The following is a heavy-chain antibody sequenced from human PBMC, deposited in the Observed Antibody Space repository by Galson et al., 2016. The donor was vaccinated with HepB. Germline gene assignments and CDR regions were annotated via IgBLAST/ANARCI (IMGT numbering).Heavy chain of an antibody. D-gene: IGHD2-2*01. CDR1: GGSIRSRDYS. J-gene: IGHJ4*02. Sequence: TLSLTCAVSGGSIRSRDYSWGWIRATPGKGLEWIGSVYYSGDTYYNPSLKSRFTVWLDTSMNQFSLDLRSVTAADTAVYYCASKVRGLLVYWGQGTLVTVSS. CDR3: ASKVRGLLVY. V-gene: IGHV4-39*07. CDR2: VYYSGDT.